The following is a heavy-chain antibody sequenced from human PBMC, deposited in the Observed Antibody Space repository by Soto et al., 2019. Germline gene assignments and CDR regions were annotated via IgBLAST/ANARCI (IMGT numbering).Heavy chain of an antibody. J-gene: IGHJ4*02. CDR3: ARDLYFFGSGTSFDH. Sequence: EVQLVESGGGLVQPGGTLRLSCAASGFTFSSYEMNWVRQAPGAGLEWVSYIGTSGSTIYYSDSVKGRFTISRDNAKNSLYLQMNSLRAEDTAFYYCARDLYFFGSGTSFDHWGQGTLVTVSS. CDR2: IGTSGSTI. V-gene: IGHV3-48*03. D-gene: IGHD3-10*01. CDR1: GFTFSSYE.